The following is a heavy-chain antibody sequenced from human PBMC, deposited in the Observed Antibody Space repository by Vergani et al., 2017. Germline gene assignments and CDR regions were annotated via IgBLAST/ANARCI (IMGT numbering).Heavy chain of an antibody. V-gene: IGHV4-61*02. CDR3: ARGDYDFWSGYPW. J-gene: IGHJ4*02. Sequence: QVQLQESGPGLVKPSQTLSLTCTVPGGSISSGSYYWSWIRQPAGKGLEWIGRIYTSGSTNYNPSLKSRVTISVDTSKNQFSLKLSSVTAADTAVYYCARGDYDFWSGYPWWGQGTLVTVSS. D-gene: IGHD3-3*01. CDR2: IYTSGST. CDR1: GGSISSGSYY.